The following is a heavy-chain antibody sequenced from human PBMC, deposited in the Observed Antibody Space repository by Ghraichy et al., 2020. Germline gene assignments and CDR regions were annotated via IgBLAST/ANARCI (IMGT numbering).Heavy chain of an antibody. J-gene: IGHJ5*02. Sequence: SETLSLTCSVSGASITNYYWSWIRQPSGKGLEWIGHLYSVGNSTYSPSLKDRVTISLDTSKKQVSLKLTDVTATDTAVYYCARRPVAGSSPMFDPWGQGILVTVSS. CDR3: ARRPVAGSSPMFDP. D-gene: IGHD6-19*01. CDR2: LYSVGNS. V-gene: IGHV4-4*09. CDR1: GASITNYY.